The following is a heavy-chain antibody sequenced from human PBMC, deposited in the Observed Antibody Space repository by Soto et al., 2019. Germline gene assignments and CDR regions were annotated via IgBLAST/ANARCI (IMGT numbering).Heavy chain of an antibody. CDR1: GGSVSSGSYY. J-gene: IGHJ5*02. CDR3: ARGQVVNWFDP. Sequence: SETLSRTCTVSGGSVSSGSYYWSWIRQPPGKGLEWIGYIYYSGSTNYNPSLKSRVTISVDTSKNQFSLKLSSVTAADTAVYYCARGQVVNWFDPWGQGTLVTVSS. CDR2: IYYSGST. V-gene: IGHV4-61*01.